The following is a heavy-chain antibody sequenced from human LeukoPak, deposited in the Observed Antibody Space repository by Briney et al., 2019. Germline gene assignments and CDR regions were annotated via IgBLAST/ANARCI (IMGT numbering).Heavy chain of an antibody. V-gene: IGHV1-69*05. J-gene: IGHJ4*02. D-gene: IGHD4/OR15-4a*01. CDR1: GGTFISYA. Sequence: SVKVSCKASGGTFISYAISWVRQAPGQGLEWMGRIIPIFGTANYAQKFQGRLTITTDESTRTAYMELSSLRSEDTAVYYCARDTLPVTMVNWGQGTLVTVSS. CDR2: IIPIFGTA. CDR3: ARDTLPVTMVN.